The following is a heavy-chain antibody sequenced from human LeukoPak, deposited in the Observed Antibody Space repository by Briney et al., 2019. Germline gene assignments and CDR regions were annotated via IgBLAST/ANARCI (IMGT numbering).Heavy chain of an antibody. CDR1: GYTFTGYY. V-gene: IGHV1-2*02. J-gene: IGHJ3*02. CDR2: IKPNSGGT. Sequence: ASVKVSCKASGYTFTGYYMHWVRQAPGQGLEWMGWIKPNSGGTNYAQKFQDRVTMTRDTSISTAYMELSRLRSDDTAVYYCARERGDYRAFDIWGQGTMVTVSS. CDR3: ARERGDYRAFDI. D-gene: IGHD4-17*01.